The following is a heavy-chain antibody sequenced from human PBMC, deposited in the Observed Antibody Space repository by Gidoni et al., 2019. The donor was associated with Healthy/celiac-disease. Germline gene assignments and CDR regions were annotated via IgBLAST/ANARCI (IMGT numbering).Heavy chain of an antibody. J-gene: IGHJ4*02. V-gene: IGHV3-9*01. Sequence: EVQLVESGGGLVQPGRSLRLSCAASGFTFADYAMHWVRQAPGKGLEWVSGISWNSGSIGYADSVKGRFTISRDNAKNSLYLQMNSLRAEDTALYYCAKDMDGAVAGTGANYFDYWGQGTLVTVSS. CDR3: AKDMDGAVAGTGANYFDY. D-gene: IGHD6-19*01. CDR1: GFTFADYA. CDR2: ISWNSGSI.